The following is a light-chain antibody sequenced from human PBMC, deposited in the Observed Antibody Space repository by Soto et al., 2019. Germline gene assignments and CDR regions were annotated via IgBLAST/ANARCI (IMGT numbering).Light chain of an antibody. V-gene: IGKV3-20*01. J-gene: IGKJ5*01. Sequence: EIAMTQSPATLSVSPGARATLSCLASQSVSSSYLAWYQQKPGQAPRLLIYGASSRATGIPDRFSGSGSGTDFTLTISRLEPEDFAVYYCQQYGSSPPITFGQGTRLEI. CDR2: GAS. CDR3: QQYGSSPPIT. CDR1: QSVSSSY.